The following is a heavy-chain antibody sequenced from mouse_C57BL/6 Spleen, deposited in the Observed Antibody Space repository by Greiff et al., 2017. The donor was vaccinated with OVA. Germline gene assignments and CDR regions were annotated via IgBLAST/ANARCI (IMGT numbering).Heavy chain of an antibody. CDR3: ARKDYGSRLDY. CDR1: GFTFSDYG. Sequence: EVKLVESGGGLVKPGGSLKLSCAASGFTFSDYGMHWVRQAPEKGLEWVAYISSGSSTIYYADTVKGRFTISRDNAKNTLFLQMTRLRSENTAMYYCARKDYGSRLDYWGQGTTLTVSS. V-gene: IGHV5-17*01. J-gene: IGHJ2*01. D-gene: IGHD1-1*01. CDR2: ISSGSSTI.